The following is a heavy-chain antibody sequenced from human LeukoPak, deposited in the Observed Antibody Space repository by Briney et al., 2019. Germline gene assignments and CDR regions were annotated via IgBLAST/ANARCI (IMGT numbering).Heavy chain of an antibody. CDR1: GGSISSGGYY. D-gene: IGHD6-13*01. CDR3: ARNSNNAFDI. V-gene: IGHV4-31*03. J-gene: IGHJ3*02. Sequence: PSETLSLTCTVSGGSISSGGYYWSWIRQHPGKGLEWIGYIYYSGSTYYNPSLKSRVTISVDTSKIQFSLKLSSVTAADTAVYYCARNSNNAFDIWGQGTMVTVSS. CDR2: IYYSGST.